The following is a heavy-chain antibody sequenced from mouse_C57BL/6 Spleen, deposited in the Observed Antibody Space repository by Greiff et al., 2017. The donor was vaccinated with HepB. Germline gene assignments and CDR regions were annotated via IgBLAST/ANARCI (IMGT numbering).Heavy chain of an antibody. J-gene: IGHJ1*03. Sequence: DVQLQESGGGLVQPGGSMKLSCAASGFTFSDAWMDWVRQSPEKGLEWVAEIRNKANNHATYYAESVKGRFTISRDDSKSSVYLQMNSLRAEDTGIYYCTRSGSRGNWYFDVWGTGTTVTVSS. CDR2: IRNKANNHAT. V-gene: IGHV6-6*01. D-gene: IGHD1-3*01. CDR3: TRSGSRGNWYFDV. CDR1: GFTFSDAW.